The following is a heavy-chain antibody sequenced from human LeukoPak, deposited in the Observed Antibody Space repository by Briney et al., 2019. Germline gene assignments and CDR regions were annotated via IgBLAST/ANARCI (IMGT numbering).Heavy chain of an antibody. J-gene: IGHJ4*02. V-gene: IGHV3-23*01. CDR1: GFTFSSYA. CDR2: ISGSGGST. D-gene: IGHD4-23*01. CDR3: AKDLGSVVTPPSLDS. Sequence: GGSLRLSYAASGFTFSSYAMSWIRQAPGKGLEWVSAISGSGGSTYYADSVKGRFTISRDNSKNTLYLQMNSLRAEDTAVYYCAKDLGSVVTPPSLDSWGQGTLVTVSS.